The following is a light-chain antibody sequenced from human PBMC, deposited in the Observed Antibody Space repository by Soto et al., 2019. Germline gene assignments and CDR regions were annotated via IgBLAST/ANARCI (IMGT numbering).Light chain of an antibody. V-gene: IGKV3-20*01. CDR3: QQYGSSLFT. J-gene: IGKJ3*01. CDR1: QSVSSSY. CDR2: GAS. Sequence: EIVLTQSRGTLSLSPGERATRTCRASQSVSSSYLAWYQQKPGQAPRLLIYGASSRATGIPDRFSGSGSGTDFTLTIRRLEPEDFAVYYCQQYGSSLFTFGPGTKVDIK.